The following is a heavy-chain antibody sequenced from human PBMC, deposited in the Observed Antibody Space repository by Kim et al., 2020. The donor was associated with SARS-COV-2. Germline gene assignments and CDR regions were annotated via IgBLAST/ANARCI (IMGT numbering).Heavy chain of an antibody. CDR2: IWYDGSNK. CDR1: GFTFSSYG. V-gene: IGHV3-33*06. D-gene: IGHD1-26*01. CDR3: AKDGYSGRNYYYYYGMDV. Sequence: GGSLRLSCAASGFTFSSYGMHWVRQAPGKGLEWVAVIWYDGSNKYYADSVKGRFTISRDNSKNTLYLQMNSLRAEDTAVYYCAKDGYSGRNYYYYYGMDVWGQGTTVTVSS. J-gene: IGHJ6*02.